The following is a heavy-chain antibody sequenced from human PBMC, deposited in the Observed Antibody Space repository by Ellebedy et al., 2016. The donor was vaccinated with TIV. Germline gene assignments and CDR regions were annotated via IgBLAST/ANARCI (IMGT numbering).Heavy chain of an antibody. CDR1: GYTFSTYG. D-gene: IGHD3-3*01. CDR2: ISSYNGNA. Sequence: AASVKVSCKALGYTFSTYGITWVRQAPGQGLEWVGWISSYNGNAKYAQKFQDRVTLTTDTSRSTAYMELKSLTSDDTAVYYCTRIDRGDYWSGYLDYWGQGTLVTVSS. V-gene: IGHV1-18*01. J-gene: IGHJ4*02. CDR3: TRIDRGDYWSGYLDY.